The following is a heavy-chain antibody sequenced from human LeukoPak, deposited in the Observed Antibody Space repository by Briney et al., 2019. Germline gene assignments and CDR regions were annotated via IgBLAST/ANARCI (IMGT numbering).Heavy chain of an antibody. CDR2: IGVATGTT. CDR3: ARTGQFDP. CDR1: GFTFSSYA. D-gene: IGHD1-14*01. Sequence: GGSLRLSCAASGFTFSSYAMSWVRQAPGKGLEWVSTIGVATGTTYYADSSKGRLTFSRNYTKNTLFLQINSLRAEDTALYYCARTGQFDPWGQGTLVTVSS. J-gene: IGHJ5*02. V-gene: IGHV3-23*01.